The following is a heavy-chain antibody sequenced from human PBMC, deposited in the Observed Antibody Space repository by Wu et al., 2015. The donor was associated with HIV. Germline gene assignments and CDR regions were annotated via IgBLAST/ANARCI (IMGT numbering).Heavy chain of an antibody. D-gene: IGHD6-19*01. CDR1: GYTFIGYY. Sequence: QVQLVQSGAEMKKPGASVKVSCKASGYTFIGYYLHWVRRAPGQGLEWMGWINPNSGDTDYAQNFQGRVTMTRDTSISTAYMELSSLRSEDTAVYYCARGIAVAGAFGMDVWGQGTTVTVSS. J-gene: IGHJ6*02. CDR2: INPNSGDT. CDR3: ARGIAVAGAFGMDV. V-gene: IGHV1-2*02.